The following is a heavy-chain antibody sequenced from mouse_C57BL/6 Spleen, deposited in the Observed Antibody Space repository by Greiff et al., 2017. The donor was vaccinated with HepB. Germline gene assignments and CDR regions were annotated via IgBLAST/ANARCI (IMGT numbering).Heavy chain of an antibody. CDR3: ARDYGNYGYWYFDV. V-gene: IGHV1-76*01. CDR2: IYPGSGNT. D-gene: IGHD2-1*01. J-gene: IGHJ1*03. CDR1: GYPFTDYY. Sequence: VQLQQSGASLVRPGASVKLSCKASGYPFTDYYINWVKQRPGQGLEWIARIYPGSGNTYYNEKFKGKATLTAEKSSSTAYMQLSSLTSEDSAVYFCARDYGNYGYWYFDVWGTGTTVTVSS.